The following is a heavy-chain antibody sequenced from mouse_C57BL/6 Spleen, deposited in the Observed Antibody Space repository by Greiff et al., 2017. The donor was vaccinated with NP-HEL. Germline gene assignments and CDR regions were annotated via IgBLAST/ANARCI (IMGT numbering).Heavy chain of an antibody. CDR1: GYTFTSYW. D-gene: IGHD1-1*01. Sequence: QVQLQQPGAELVMPGASVKLSCKASGYTFTSYWMHWVKQRPGQGLEWIGEIDPSDSYTNYNQKFKGKSTLTVDKSSSTAYMQLSSLTSEDSAVYYCARRKFITTVGYYFDYWGQGTTLTVSS. J-gene: IGHJ2*01. V-gene: IGHV1-69*01. CDR3: ARRKFITTVGYYFDY. CDR2: IDPSDSYT.